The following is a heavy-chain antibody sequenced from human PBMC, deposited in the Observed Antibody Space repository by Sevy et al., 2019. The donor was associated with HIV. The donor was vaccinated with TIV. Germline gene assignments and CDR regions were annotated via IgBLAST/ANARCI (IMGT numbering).Heavy chain of an antibody. CDR1: GNTLTQLS. J-gene: IGHJ4*02. CDR3: ATTKDYYENSGDPFDY. D-gene: IGHD3-22*01. Sequence: ASVKVSCKVSGNTLTQLSMHWVRQVPGKGLEWMGSFDPEDDERIYAQKFQGSVTMTEDTSTDTAYMELSSLKSEDTAVYYCATTKDYYENSGDPFDYWGQGTLVTVSS. CDR2: FDPEDDER. V-gene: IGHV1-24*01.